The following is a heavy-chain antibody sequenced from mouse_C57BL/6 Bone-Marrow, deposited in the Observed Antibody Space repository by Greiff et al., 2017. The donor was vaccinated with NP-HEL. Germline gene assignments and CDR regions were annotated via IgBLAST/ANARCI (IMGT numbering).Heavy chain of an antibody. D-gene: IGHD2-5*01. Sequence: VQLQQSGPELVKPGASVKISCTASGYSFTDYNMNWVKQSTGKSLEWIGVINPNYGTTSYYQKFKGKATLTVDQSSSTAYMQLNSLTSEDSAVYYCARSVYSNYWYFDVWGTGTTVTVSS. J-gene: IGHJ1*03. CDR3: ARSVYSNYWYFDV. V-gene: IGHV1-39*01. CDR1: GYSFTDYN. CDR2: INPNYGTT.